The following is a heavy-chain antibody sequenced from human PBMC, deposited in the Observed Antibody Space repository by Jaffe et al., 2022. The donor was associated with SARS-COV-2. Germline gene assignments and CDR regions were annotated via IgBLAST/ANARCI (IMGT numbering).Heavy chain of an antibody. CDR2: IYYSGST. D-gene: IGHD6-13*01. V-gene: IGHV4-39*01. J-gene: IGHJ4*02. Sequence: QLQLQESGPGLVKPSETLSLTCTVSGGSISSSSYYWGWIRQPPGKGLEWIGSIYYSGSTYYNPSLKSRLTISVDTSKNQFSLKVSSVTAADTAVYYCARSFHRSSWNRGNFWFDYWGQGTLVTVSS. CDR3: ARSFHRSSWNRGNFWFDY. CDR1: GGSISSSSYY.